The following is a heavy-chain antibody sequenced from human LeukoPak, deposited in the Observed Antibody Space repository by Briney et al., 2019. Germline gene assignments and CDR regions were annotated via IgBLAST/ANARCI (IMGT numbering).Heavy chain of an antibody. CDR1: GFTFSSYG. J-gene: IGHJ4*02. V-gene: IGHV3-30*18. Sequence: TGGSLRLSCAASGFTFSSYGMHWVRQAPGKGLEWVAVISYDGSNKYYADSVKGRFTISRDNSKKTLYLQMSSLRPEDTAVYYCANGGYTSSWYVVDYWGQGTLVTVSS. CDR3: ANGGYTSSWYVVDY. CDR2: ISYDGSNK. D-gene: IGHD6-13*01.